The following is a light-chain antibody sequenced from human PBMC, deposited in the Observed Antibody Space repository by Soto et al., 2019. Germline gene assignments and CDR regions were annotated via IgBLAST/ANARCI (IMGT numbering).Light chain of an antibody. CDR2: YAS. V-gene: IGKV3-11*01. CDR3: PQRSTWPFLT. J-gene: IGKJ4*01. Sequence: VLTQSPATLSLSPGERATLSCRASQTVSRYLAWYQQKPGQAPRLLIYYASNRATGIPARFSGSGSGTDYTLTISSLETEDFAVYYCPQRSTWPFLTFGGGTKVEI. CDR1: QTVSRY.